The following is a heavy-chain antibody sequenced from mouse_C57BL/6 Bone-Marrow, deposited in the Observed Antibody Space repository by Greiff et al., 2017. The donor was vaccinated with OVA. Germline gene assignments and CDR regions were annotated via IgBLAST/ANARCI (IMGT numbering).Heavy chain of an antibody. V-gene: IGHV1-53*01. J-gene: IGHJ1*03. CDR3: AREGNGCYWYFDV. CDR2: INPSNGGT. Sequence: QVHVKQPGTELVKPGASVKLSCKASGYTFTSYWMHWVKQRPGQGLEWIGNINPSNGGTNYNEKFKSKATLTVDKSSSTAYMQLSSLTSEDSAVYYCAREGNGCYWYFDVWGTGTTVTVSS. D-gene: IGHD2-2*01. CDR1: GYTFTSYW.